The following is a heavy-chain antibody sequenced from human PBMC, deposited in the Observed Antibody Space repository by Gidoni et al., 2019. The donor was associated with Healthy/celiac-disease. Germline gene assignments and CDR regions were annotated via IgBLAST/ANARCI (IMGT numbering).Heavy chain of an antibody. CDR3: ARGKYDFWSGMVIIEVGFDY. CDR1: GFPFRGHA. V-gene: IGHV3-48*03. J-gene: IGHJ4*02. Sequence: EVQLVESGGGLVQPGGVLRLSCAASGFPFRGHAMNWVRQAPGKGLEWVSYISSSGSTIYYADSVKGRFTISRDNAKNSLYLQMNSLRAEDTAVYYCARGKYDFWSGMVIIEVGFDYWGQGTLVTVSS. D-gene: IGHD3-3*01. CDR2: ISSSGSTI.